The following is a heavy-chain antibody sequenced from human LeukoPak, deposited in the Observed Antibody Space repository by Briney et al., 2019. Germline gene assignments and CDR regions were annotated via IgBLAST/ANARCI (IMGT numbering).Heavy chain of an antibody. CDR3: ARGSMSYYFDY. Sequence: SETLSLTCTVSGGSISSYYWSWIRQPPGKGLEWIGYIYYSGSTNYNPSLKSRVTVSVDTSKNQFSLKLSSVTAADTAVYYCARGSMSYYFDYWGQGTLVTVSS. V-gene: IGHV4-59*01. D-gene: IGHD2/OR15-2a*01. CDR1: GGSISSYY. CDR2: IYYSGST. J-gene: IGHJ4*02.